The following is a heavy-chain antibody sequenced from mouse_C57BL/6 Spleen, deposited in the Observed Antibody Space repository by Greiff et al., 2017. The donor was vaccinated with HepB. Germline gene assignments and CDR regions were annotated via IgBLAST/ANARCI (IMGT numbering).Heavy chain of an antibody. V-gene: IGHV1-64*01. Sequence: VQLQQPGAELVKPGASVKLSCKASGHTFTSYWMHWVKQRPGQGLEWIGMIHPNSGSTNYNEKFKSKATLTVDKSSSTAYMQLSSLTSEDSAVYYCAELSPTGYYAMDYWGQGTSVTVSS. CDR3: AELSPTGYYAMDY. CDR2: IHPNSGST. CDR1: GHTFTSYW. D-gene: IGHD2-10*01. J-gene: IGHJ4*01.